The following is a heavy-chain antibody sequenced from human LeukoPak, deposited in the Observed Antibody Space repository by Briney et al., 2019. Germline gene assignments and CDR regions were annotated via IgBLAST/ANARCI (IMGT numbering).Heavy chain of an antibody. V-gene: IGHV1-18*01. D-gene: IGHD2-2*02. CDR3: ARVPRLYCSSTSCYRGGNAFDI. CDR2: ISVYNDNT. Sequence: ASVKVSCKASGYTFTSYGISWVRQAPGQGLEWMGWISVYNDNTNYAQKLQGRVTMTRDTSTSTVYMELSSLRSEDTAVYYCARVPRLYCSSTSCYRGGNAFDIWGQGTMVTVSS. CDR1: GYTFTSYG. J-gene: IGHJ3*02.